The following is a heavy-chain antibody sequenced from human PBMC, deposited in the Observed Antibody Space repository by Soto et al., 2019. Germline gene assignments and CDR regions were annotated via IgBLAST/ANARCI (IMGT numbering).Heavy chain of an antibody. CDR2: LTSDGTTT. CDR1: GFTFSSYW. J-gene: IGHJ6*02. V-gene: IGHV3-74*01. CDR3: VRGGSYYDEMDV. Sequence: EVQLVESGGGLVQPGGSLRLSCATSGFTFSSYWMHWVRRAPGKGLVCVSRLTSDGTTTNYADSVKGRFTISRDNAKNTLYLQMNSLRAEDTAVYHCVRGGSYYDEMDVWGQGTTVTVSS. D-gene: IGHD3-10*01.